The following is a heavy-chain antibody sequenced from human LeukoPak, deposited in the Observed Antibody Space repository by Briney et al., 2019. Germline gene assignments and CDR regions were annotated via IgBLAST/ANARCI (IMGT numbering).Heavy chain of an antibody. CDR1: GFTVSTNC. D-gene: IGHD3-22*01. CDR2: IYSGGTT. Sequence: PGGSLRLSCAASGFTVSTNCMTWVRQAPGKGLEWVSTIYSGGTTYYADSVMGRFTISRHNSKNTLYLQMNSLRAEDMAVYFCAKLDYYDTHWGQGTLVTVSS. J-gene: IGHJ4*02. CDR3: AKLDYYDTH. V-gene: IGHV3-53*01.